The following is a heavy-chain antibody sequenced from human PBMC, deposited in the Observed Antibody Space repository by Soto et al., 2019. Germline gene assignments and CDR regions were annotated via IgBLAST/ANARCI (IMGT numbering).Heavy chain of an antibody. J-gene: IGHJ4*02. CDR2: ISYDGTTK. CDR3: ARDRPDSSSWYPEY. CDR1: GFTFSPHA. Sequence: QVHLVESGGGVVRPGGSLRLSCAASGFTFSPHAMHWVRQAPGKGLEWVALISYDGTTKYYADSVKGRFTISRDNSKNTLYLQMNSLRGEDMAIYYCARDRPDSSSWYPEYWGQGTLVTVSS. D-gene: IGHD6-13*01. V-gene: IGHV3-30-3*01.